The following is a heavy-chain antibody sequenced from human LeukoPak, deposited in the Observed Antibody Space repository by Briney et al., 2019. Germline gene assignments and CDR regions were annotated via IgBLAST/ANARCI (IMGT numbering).Heavy chain of an antibody. CDR1: GGSFSSYY. Sequence: TSETLSLTCAVYGGSFSSYYWSWIRQSPGKGLEWIGEINHSGSTNYNPSLKSRVTISVDTSKNQFSLKLSSVTAADTAVYYCAREWGHYYGSGSYNYGAFDIWGQGTMVSVSS. J-gene: IGHJ3*02. V-gene: IGHV4-34*01. CDR3: AREWGHYYGSGSYNYGAFDI. CDR2: INHSGST. D-gene: IGHD3-10*01.